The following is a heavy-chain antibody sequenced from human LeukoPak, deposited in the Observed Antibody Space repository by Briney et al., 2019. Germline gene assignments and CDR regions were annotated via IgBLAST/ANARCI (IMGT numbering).Heavy chain of an antibody. CDR2: IKSEPDGGTT. J-gene: IGHJ4*02. Sequence: NPGGSLRLSCAGSGFTFSNAWMSWVRQPPGKGLEWVGRIKSEPDGGTTDYAAPVKGRFTISRDDSKNTLYLQMNRLKTEDTAVYYCTTDSVAGTLDYWGQGTLVTVSS. D-gene: IGHD6-19*01. V-gene: IGHV3-15*01. CDR3: TTDSVAGTLDY. CDR1: GFTFSNAW.